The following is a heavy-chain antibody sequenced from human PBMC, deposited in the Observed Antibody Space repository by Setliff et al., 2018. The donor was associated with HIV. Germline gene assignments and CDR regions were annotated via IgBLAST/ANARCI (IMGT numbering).Heavy chain of an antibody. CDR1: GYTFTSYT. CDR3: ARDAGYSGSAWDS. Sequence: ASVKVSCKASGYTFTSYTMHWVRQAPGQRLEWMGWINGGNGNTKYSQKFQGRVTITRDTSASTAYMELSSLRSEDTAVYYCARDAGYSGSAWDSWGQGTLVTVSS. CDR2: INGGNGNT. V-gene: IGHV1-3*01. J-gene: IGHJ4*02. D-gene: IGHD1-26*01.